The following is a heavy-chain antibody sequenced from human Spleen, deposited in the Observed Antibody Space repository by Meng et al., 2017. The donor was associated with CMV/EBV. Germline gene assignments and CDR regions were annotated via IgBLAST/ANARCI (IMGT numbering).Heavy chain of an antibody. Sequence: GGSLRLSCAASGFTFSSYSMNWVRQAPGKGLEWVSLISGSGGSTHYADSVKGRFTISRDNSKNTLYLQMNSLRAEDTAIYYCAKERAMITFGVVVPAPFDYWGQGTLVTVSS. J-gene: IGHJ4*02. CDR1: GFTFSSYS. D-gene: IGHD3-16*01. CDR3: AKERAMITFGVVVPAPFDY. CDR2: ISGSGGST. V-gene: IGHV3-23*01.